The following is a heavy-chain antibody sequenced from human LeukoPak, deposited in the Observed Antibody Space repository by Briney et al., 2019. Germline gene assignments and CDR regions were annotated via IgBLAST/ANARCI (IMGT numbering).Heavy chain of an antibody. Sequence: GASVKVSCKASGGTFSSYGISWVRQAPGQGLEWMGGIVPIFATANYAQKFQGRVTITADESTSTGYMELSSLRSEDTAVYYCARDYSGYLDYWGQGTLVTVSS. CDR2: IVPIFATA. CDR3: ARDYSGYLDY. V-gene: IGHV1-69*13. CDR1: GGTFSSYG. D-gene: IGHD1-26*01. J-gene: IGHJ4*02.